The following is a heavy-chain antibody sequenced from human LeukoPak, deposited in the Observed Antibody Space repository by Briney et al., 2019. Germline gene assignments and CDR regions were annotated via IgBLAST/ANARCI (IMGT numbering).Heavy chain of an antibody. CDR1: GFTFSRYD. Sequence: GGSLRLSCAASGFTFSRYDLSWVRQAPGKGLECVSTIGRGVGSTYYADSVKGRFTISRDNSKNTLYLQMNNLRADDTAVYYCARIGHDLYQTFDSWGHGTLITVSS. CDR2: IGRGVGST. CDR3: ARIGHDLYQTFDS. D-gene: IGHD2-2*01. V-gene: IGHV3-23*01. J-gene: IGHJ5*01.